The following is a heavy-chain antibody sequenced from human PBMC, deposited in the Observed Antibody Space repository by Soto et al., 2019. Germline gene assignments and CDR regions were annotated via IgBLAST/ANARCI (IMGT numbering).Heavy chain of an antibody. CDR2: FIPVYRTL. Sequence: SVKVSCKASGGSFGNSAINWVRQTPGQGLEWLVGFIPVYRTLDYAQKFQGRVTITADESTGTAYMTLSSLASDDTAVYYCATGVIWIGYFTVDSWGQGTRVTV. J-gene: IGHJ4*02. CDR3: ATGVIWIGYFTVDS. D-gene: IGHD3-3*01. CDR1: GGSFGNSA. V-gene: IGHV1-69*13.